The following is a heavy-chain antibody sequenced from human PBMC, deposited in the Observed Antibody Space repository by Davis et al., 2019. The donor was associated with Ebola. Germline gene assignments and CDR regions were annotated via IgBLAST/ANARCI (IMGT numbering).Heavy chain of an antibody. Sequence: GGSLRLSCKGSEYSFTNHWIAWVRQMPGKGLEWMGIIYPGDSDTRYSPSLQGQVTISADKSVSTAYLQWRSLKASDSAMYYCARDYGNYAFDSWGQGTLVTVSS. CDR2: IYPGDSDT. J-gene: IGHJ4*02. V-gene: IGHV5-51*01. D-gene: IGHD4-11*01. CDR3: ARDYGNYAFDS. CDR1: EYSFTNHW.